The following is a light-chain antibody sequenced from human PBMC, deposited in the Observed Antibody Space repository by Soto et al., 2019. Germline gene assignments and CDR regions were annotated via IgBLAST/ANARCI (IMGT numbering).Light chain of an antibody. J-gene: IGKJ1*01. CDR1: QSISDW. CDR2: RAS. CDR3: QQYNGYSRA. Sequence: DIQMTQSPSTLSASIGDRVTITCRASQSISDWLAWYQQKPGKAPKLLIYRASNLESGVPSRFSGSGSGTEFTLTISSLQPYDFATYYCQQYNGYSRAFGQGTKVEIK. V-gene: IGKV1-5*03.